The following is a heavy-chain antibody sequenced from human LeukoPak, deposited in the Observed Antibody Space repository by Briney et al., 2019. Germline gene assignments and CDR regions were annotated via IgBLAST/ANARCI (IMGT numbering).Heavy chain of an antibody. Sequence: PSETLSLTCTVSGGSISSHYWSWIRQPPGKGLEWIGYIYYSGSTNYNPSLKSRVTISVDTSKNQFSLKLSSVTAADTAVYYCARASSGYYYYYYYYMDVWGKGTTVTVSS. CDR3: ARASSGYYYYYYYYMDV. CDR1: GGSISSHY. J-gene: IGHJ6*03. CDR2: IYYSGST. D-gene: IGHD3-22*01. V-gene: IGHV4-59*11.